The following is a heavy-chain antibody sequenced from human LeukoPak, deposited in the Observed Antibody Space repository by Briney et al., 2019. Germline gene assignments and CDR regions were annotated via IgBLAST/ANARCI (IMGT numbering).Heavy chain of an antibody. CDR3: ARVSSSWSLFDY. CDR1: GGSFSGYY. CDR2: INHSGST. Sequence: PSETLSLTCAVYGGSFSGYYWSWIRQPPGKGLEWIGEINHSGSTNYNPSLKSRVTISVDTSKNQFSLKPSSVTAADTAVYYCARVSSSWSLFDYWGQGTLVTVSS. D-gene: IGHD6-13*01. J-gene: IGHJ4*02. V-gene: IGHV4-34*01.